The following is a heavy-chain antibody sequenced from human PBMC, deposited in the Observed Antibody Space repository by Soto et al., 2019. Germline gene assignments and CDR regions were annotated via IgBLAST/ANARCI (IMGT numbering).Heavy chain of an antibody. V-gene: IGHV4-4*02. Sequence: QVQLQESGPGLVKPSGTLSLTCAVFGGSISNSNWLTWVRQPPGKGLDWIGEIFHSGRTNYNSSLMGRVTISVNKANNQFSLKLSSVTAADTAVYYCAHRPIVGAAIWSQGTLVTVSS. CDR3: AHRPIVGAAI. CDR1: GGSISNSNW. D-gene: IGHD1-26*01. CDR2: IFHSGRT. J-gene: IGHJ4*02.